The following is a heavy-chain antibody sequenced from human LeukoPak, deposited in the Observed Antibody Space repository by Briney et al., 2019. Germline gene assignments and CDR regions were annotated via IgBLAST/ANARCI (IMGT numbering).Heavy chain of an antibody. V-gene: IGHV4-34*01. Sequence: PSETLSLTCAVYGGSFSGYYWSWIRQPPGKGLEWIGEINHSGSTNYNPFLKSRVTISVDTSKNQFSLKLSSVTAADTAVYYCARTLGYCSSTSCYFAEYFQHWGQGTLVTVSS. D-gene: IGHD2-2*01. CDR1: GGSFSGYY. J-gene: IGHJ1*01. CDR2: INHSGST. CDR3: ARTLGYCSSTSCYFAEYFQH.